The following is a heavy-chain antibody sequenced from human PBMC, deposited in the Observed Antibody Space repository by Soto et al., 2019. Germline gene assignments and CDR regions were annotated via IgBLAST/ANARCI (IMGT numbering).Heavy chain of an antibody. CDR2: ISGSGGST. J-gene: IGHJ4*02. Sequence: EVQLLESGGGLVQPGGSLRLSCAASGFTFSSYAMSWVRQAPGKGLEWVSAISGSGGSTYYADSVKGRFTISRDNSKNTLYLQMNSLRAEDTAVYYCAKGNPRSYCSGGSCYHFDYWGQGTLVTVSS. CDR1: GFTFSSYA. D-gene: IGHD2-15*01. CDR3: AKGNPRSYCSGGSCYHFDY. V-gene: IGHV3-23*01.